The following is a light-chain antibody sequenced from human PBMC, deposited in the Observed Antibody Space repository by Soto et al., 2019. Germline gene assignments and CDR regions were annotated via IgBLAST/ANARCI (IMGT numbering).Light chain of an antibody. CDR1: QGVSTW. J-gene: IGKJ4*01. Sequence: DIQMTQSPASVSASVGDRVTISCRASQGVSTWLAWYQQKPGKAPKLLIYGASGLQSGVPSRFSGSGSGTDFTLTISSLEPEDAATYFCQQANSFPLTFGGGTRVEIK. CDR3: QQANSFPLT. V-gene: IGKV1D-12*01. CDR2: GAS.